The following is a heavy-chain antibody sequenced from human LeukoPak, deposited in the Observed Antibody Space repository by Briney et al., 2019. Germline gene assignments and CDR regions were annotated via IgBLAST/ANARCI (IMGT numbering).Heavy chain of an antibody. V-gene: IGHV3-30*02. D-gene: IGHD2/OR15-2a*01. J-gene: IGHJ3*02. CDR3: AKDYATFNAFDI. CDR2: IRYDGSNK. CDR1: GFTFSSYG. Sequence: GGSLRLSCAASGFTFSSYGMHWVRQAPGKGLEWVAFIRYDGSNKYNADSVKGRFAISRDNSKNTLYLQMSSLRADDTAVYYCAKDYATFNAFDIWGRGTAVTVSS.